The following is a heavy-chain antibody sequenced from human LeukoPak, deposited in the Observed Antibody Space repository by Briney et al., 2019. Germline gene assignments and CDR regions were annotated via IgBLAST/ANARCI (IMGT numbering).Heavy chain of an antibody. V-gene: IGHV3-64*01. Sequence: GGSLRLSCAASGFTFSSYAMHWVRQPAGRGLEYVSAISSNGGSTYYANSVKGRFTISRDNSKNTLYLQMGSLRAEDMAVYYCARVQAYWAAFDIWGQGTMVTVSS. J-gene: IGHJ3*02. CDR2: ISSNGGST. CDR1: GFTFSSYA. D-gene: IGHD3-16*01. CDR3: ARVQAYWAAFDI.